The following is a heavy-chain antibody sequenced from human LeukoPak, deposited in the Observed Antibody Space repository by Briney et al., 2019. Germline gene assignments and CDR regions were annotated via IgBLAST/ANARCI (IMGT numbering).Heavy chain of an antibody. Sequence: SETLSLTCTVSGGSISSYYWSWIRQPPGKGLEWIGYIYYSGSTNYNPSLKSRVTISVDTFKNQFSLKLSSVTAADTAVYYCARGYSYGPGAFDIWGQGTMVTVSS. V-gene: IGHV4-59*01. CDR1: GGSISSYY. CDR3: ARGYSYGPGAFDI. J-gene: IGHJ3*02. CDR2: IYYSGST. D-gene: IGHD5-18*01.